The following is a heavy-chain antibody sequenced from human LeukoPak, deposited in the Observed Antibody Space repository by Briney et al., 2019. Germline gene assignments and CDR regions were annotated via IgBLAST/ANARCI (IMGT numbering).Heavy chain of an antibody. J-gene: IGHJ4*02. CDR3: LRDIVGPTGTDY. CDR1: GFTFSSYW. D-gene: IGHD1-26*01. Sequence: GGSLRPSCAASGFTFSSYWMSWVRQPPGKGLEWVANLAQEGGGIYYVDSVKGRFTISRDNAKTSLYLQLNSLRTEDTAEYYYLRDIVGPTGTDYWGQGTLVTVPS. CDR2: LAQEGGGI. V-gene: IGHV3-7*01.